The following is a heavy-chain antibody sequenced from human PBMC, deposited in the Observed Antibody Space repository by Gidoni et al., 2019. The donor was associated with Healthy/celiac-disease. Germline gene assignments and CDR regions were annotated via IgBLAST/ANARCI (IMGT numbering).Heavy chain of an antibody. CDR1: CYPFTSYG. V-gene: IGHV1-18*01. CDR3: ARDYGGNLRGGFDY. J-gene: IGHJ4*02. CDR2: ISAYNGNT. Sequence: QVQLVQPGAEVKKPGASVKVSCKASCYPFTSYGISWVRQAPGQGLEWMGWISAYNGNTNNAQQLKGRVTMTTDTSTSTAYMELRSLRSDDAAVYYCARDYGGNLRGGFDYWGQGTLVTVSS. D-gene: IGHD4-17*01.